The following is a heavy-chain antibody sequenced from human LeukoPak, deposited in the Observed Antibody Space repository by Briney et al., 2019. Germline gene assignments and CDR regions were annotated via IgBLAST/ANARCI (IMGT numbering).Heavy chain of an antibody. CDR1: GDSISNYS. CDR3: ARSSAGSGHDAFDI. D-gene: IGHD3-10*01. CDR2: IHSSGHT. Sequence: SXXLSLTCSVSGDSISNYSWRWLRQSTGKGLEWIGYIHSSGHTDENPSLKGRVTISVDKSQNECSLTLTSVTAADTAVYYCARSSAGSGHDAFDIWGQGTMVTVSS. V-gene: IGHV4-59*12. J-gene: IGHJ3*02.